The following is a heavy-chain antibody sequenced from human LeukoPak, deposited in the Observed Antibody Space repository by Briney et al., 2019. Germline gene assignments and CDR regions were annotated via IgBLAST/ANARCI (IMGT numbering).Heavy chain of an antibody. Sequence: RTGGSLRLSCAASGFTFSSYAMSWVRQAPGKGLEWVSAISGSGDSTYYADSVKGRFTISRDNAKNSLYLQMNSLRAEDTAVYYCARDEVFYYFDYWGQGTLVTVSS. V-gene: IGHV3-23*01. J-gene: IGHJ4*02. D-gene: IGHD3-9*01. CDR3: ARDEVFYYFDY. CDR1: GFTFSSYA. CDR2: ISGSGDST.